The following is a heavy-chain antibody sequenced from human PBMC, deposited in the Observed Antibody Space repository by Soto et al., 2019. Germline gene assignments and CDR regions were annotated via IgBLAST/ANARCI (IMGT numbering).Heavy chain of an antibody. D-gene: IGHD1-20*01. V-gene: IGHV4-30-4*01. CDR1: GGSISSGDYY. Sequence: TSETLSLTCTVSGGSISSGDYYWSWIRQPPGKGLEWIGYIYYSGSTYYNPSLKSRVTISVDTSKNQFSLKLSSVTAADTAVYYCARGPHNWNERGWFDPWGQGTLVTVSS. J-gene: IGHJ5*02. CDR3: ARGPHNWNERGWFDP. CDR2: IYYSGST.